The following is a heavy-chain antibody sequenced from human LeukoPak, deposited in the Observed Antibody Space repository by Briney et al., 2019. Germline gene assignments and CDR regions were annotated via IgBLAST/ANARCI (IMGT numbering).Heavy chain of an antibody. Sequence: PGGSLRLSCAASGFTVSSNYMSWVRQAPGKGLEWVSVIYSGGNTNYADSVKGRFTIFRDNSKNTLYLQINSLRSEDTAVYYCTRGGLGDYDFWSGYFWGQGTLVTVSS. CDR2: IYSGGNT. D-gene: IGHD3-3*01. V-gene: IGHV3-66*02. CDR1: GFTVSSNY. J-gene: IGHJ4*02. CDR3: TRGGLGDYDFWSGYF.